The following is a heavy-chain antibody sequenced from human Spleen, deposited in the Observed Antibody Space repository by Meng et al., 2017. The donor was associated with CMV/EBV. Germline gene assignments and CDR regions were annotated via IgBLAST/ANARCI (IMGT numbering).Heavy chain of an antibody. J-gene: IGHJ2*01. CDR3: ARGRWSTVTYEVYRYFDL. CDR1: SNEGYY. D-gene: IGHD4-11*01. Sequence: SNEGYYGSWIRQRPGKGLEWLGNIFKSGRSDHDPSLVSRVTISFVDTSENRFSLKLRSVTAADTAVYYCARGRWSTVTYEVYRYFDLWGRGTLVTVSS. V-gene: IGHV4-31*02. CDR2: IFKSGRS.